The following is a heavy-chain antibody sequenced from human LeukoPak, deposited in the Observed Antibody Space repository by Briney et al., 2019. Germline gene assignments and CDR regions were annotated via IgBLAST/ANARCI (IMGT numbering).Heavy chain of an antibody. D-gene: IGHD6-19*01. Sequence: GGSLRLSCAASGFTVSSNYMSWVRQAPGKGLEWVSVIYSGGSTYYADSVKGRFTISRDNSKNTLYLQMNSLRAEDTAVYYCAREESSSGWYSDYWGQGTLVAVSS. CDR3: AREESSSGWYSDY. CDR2: IYSGGST. J-gene: IGHJ4*02. CDR1: GFTVSSNY. V-gene: IGHV3-66*01.